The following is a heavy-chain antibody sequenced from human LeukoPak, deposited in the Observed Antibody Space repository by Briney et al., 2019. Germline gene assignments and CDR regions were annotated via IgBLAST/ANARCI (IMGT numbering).Heavy chain of an antibody. Sequence: SETLSLACTVSGGSISSGGYYWSWIRQLPGKGLEWIGYIYYSGSAYYNPSLKSRVSISVDTSKNQFSLKLSSVSAADTAVFYCARVSAGSVILDPWGQGTLVTVSS. CDR3: ARVSAGSVILDP. V-gene: IGHV4-31*03. CDR2: IYYSGSA. D-gene: IGHD3-16*01. J-gene: IGHJ5*02. CDR1: GGSISSGGYY.